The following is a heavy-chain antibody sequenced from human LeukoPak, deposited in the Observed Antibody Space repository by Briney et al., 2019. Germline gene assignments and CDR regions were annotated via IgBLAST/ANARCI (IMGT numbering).Heavy chain of an antibody. J-gene: IGHJ5*02. Sequence: GGSLRLSCAASGFTSSTYWMTWVRQAPGKGLEWVANINQDGSGKYYVDSVKGRFTISRDNAKNSLDLQMNSLRAEDPAVYYCARTIAAKSNWFDPWGQGTLVTVSS. CDR2: INQDGSGK. D-gene: IGHD2-15*01. CDR3: ARTIAAKSNWFDP. V-gene: IGHV3-7*05. CDR1: GFTSSTYW.